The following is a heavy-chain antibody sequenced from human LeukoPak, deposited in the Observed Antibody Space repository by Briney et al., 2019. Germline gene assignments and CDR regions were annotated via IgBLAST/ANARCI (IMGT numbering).Heavy chain of an antibody. CDR3: ARRHMTARYFDL. V-gene: IGHV5-51*01. CDR2: IYPGESDT. Sequence: GASLQISCQGSGSIFTSYWIGWVRQLPGKGLEWMGIIYPGESDTRNSPSFQGQVTISADKSISTAYLQWSSLKASDTAMYYCARRHMTARYFDLWGRGTLVTVSS. CDR1: GSIFTSYW. D-gene: IGHD2-21*02. J-gene: IGHJ2*01.